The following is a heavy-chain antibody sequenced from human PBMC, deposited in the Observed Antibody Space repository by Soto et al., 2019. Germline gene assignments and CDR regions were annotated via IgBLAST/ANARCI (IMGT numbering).Heavy chain of an antibody. CDR3: ARLRWELLGFDY. V-gene: IGHV3-73*01. Sequence: EVQLVESGGGLVQPGGSLKLSCAASGFSFSDSAMHWVRQASGRGLEWIGRIRIKTNNYATAYAESVKGRFTVSRDDSKNTAYLQMNSLKTEDTAVYYCARLRWELLGFDYWGQGTLVTVSS. CDR1: GFSFSDSA. D-gene: IGHD1-26*01. J-gene: IGHJ4*02. CDR2: IRIKTNNYAT.